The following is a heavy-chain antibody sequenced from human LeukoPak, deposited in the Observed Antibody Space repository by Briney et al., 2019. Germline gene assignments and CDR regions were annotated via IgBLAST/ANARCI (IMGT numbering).Heavy chain of an antibody. V-gene: IGHV3-7*04. J-gene: IGHJ6*02. CDR3: ARDPIYYGSGSYYSYYGVDV. CDR2: IKQDGSEK. D-gene: IGHD3-10*01. Sequence: PGGSLRLSCAASGFTFNIYWMSWVRQAPGKGLEWVANIKQDGSEKYYVDPVKGRFTISRDNAKNSLYLQMNSLRAEDTAVYYCARDPIYYGSGSYYSYYGVDVWGQGTTVTVSS. CDR1: GFTFNIYW.